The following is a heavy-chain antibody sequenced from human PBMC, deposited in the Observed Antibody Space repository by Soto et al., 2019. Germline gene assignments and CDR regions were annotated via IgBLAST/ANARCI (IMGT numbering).Heavy chain of an antibody. CDR3: AKRRGVGLTRSSFDY. J-gene: IGHJ4*02. V-gene: IGHV1-46*02. D-gene: IGHD1-26*01. CDR1: GYTFNRHY. CDR2: IDPSGGDT. Sequence: QVQLVQSGAEVRKPGASVKVSCKASGYTFNRHYIQWVRQAPGQGLEWMGMIDPSGGDTNYAKKYQGRVTLTSDTSTSTVYMELSSLRAEDTAVYYCAKRRGVGLTRSSFDYWGPGTLVIVSS.